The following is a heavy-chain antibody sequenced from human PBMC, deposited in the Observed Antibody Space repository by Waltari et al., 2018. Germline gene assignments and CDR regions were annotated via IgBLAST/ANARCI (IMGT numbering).Heavy chain of an antibody. CDR3: ARTITMVRGVIRGEVDY. J-gene: IGHJ4*02. Sequence: QVQLVQSGAEVKKPGSSVKVSCKASGGTFSSYTISWVRQAPGQGLEWMGMVSPSLGIANYAQKFQGRVTITADKSTSTAYMGLGSLRSEDTAVYYCARTITMVRGVIRGEVDYWGQGTLVTVSS. D-gene: IGHD3-10*01. CDR1: GGTFSSYT. CDR2: VSPSLGIA. V-gene: IGHV1-69*02.